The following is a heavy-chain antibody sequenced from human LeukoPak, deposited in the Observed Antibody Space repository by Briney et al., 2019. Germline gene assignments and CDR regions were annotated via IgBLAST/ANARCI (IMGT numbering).Heavy chain of an antibody. J-gene: IGHJ2*01. V-gene: IGHV4-59*08. Sequence: PSETLSLTCTVSGGSISSYYWSWIRQPPGKGLEWIGYTYYSGSTNYNPSLKSRVTISVDTSKNQFSLKLSSVTAADTAGYYCARLYGAAGYWYFDLWGRGTLVTVSS. D-gene: IGHD6-13*01. CDR2: TYYSGST. CDR3: ARLYGAAGYWYFDL. CDR1: GGSISSYY.